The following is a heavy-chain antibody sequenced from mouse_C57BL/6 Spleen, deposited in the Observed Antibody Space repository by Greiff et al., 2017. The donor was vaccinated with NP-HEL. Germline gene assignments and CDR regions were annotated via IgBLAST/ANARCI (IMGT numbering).Heavy chain of an antibody. Sequence: DVMLVESGGGLVKPGGSLKLSCAASGFTFSSYAMSWVRQTPEKRLEWVATISDGGSYTYYPDNVKGRFTISRDNAKNNLYLQMSHLKSEDTAMYYCARGDYGSRGYFDYWGQGTTLTVSS. V-gene: IGHV5-4*03. J-gene: IGHJ2*01. CDR2: ISDGGSYT. CDR3: ARGDYGSRGYFDY. D-gene: IGHD1-1*01. CDR1: GFTFSSYA.